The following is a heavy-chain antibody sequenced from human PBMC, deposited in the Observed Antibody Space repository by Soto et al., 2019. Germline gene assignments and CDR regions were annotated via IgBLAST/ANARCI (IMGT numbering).Heavy chain of an antibody. CDR1: GFIFENFG. Sequence: EVQLVESGGGLIQPGWSLRLSCVGSGFIFENFGMHWVRQAPGKGLEWVAFISWNSGTIDYADSVKGRFTISRDNAKNSLYLQLDSLRAEDTALYYCAEDISEVFRPFYFDSWGQGTLVTVS. CDR3: AEDISEVFRPFYFDS. J-gene: IGHJ4*02. V-gene: IGHV3-9*01. D-gene: IGHD3-10*01. CDR2: ISWNSGTI.